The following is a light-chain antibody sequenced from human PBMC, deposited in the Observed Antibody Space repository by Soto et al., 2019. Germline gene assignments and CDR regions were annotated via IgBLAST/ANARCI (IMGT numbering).Light chain of an antibody. V-gene: IGKV1-5*03. J-gene: IGKJ1*01. CDR2: RAS. CDR3: QQYNSHSGT. Sequence: DIQMTQSPSTLSASVGDRVSITCRARQSISSWLAWYQQKPGKVPKVLIYRASSLESGVPSRFSGSGSGTEFTLTFSSLQPDDFATYYCQQYNSHSGTFGQGTKVEIK. CDR1: QSISSW.